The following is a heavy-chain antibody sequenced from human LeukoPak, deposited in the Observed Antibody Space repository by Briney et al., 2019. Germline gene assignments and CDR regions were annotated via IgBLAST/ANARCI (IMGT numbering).Heavy chain of an antibody. V-gene: IGHV3-11*04. CDR2: ISSSGSTI. CDR3: ARQGDDY. J-gene: IGHJ4*01. D-gene: IGHD3-16*01. CDR1: GFTFSDHY. Sequence: GGSLRLSCAASGFTFSDHYMSWIRQAPGRGLEWVSHISSSGSTIKYADSVKGRFTISRDNAKNTLYLQMNSLRAEDTAVYYCARQGDDYWGHGTRVTVPS.